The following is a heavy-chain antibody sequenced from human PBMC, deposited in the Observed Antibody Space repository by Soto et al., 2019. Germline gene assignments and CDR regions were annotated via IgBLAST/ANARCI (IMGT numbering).Heavy chain of an antibody. V-gene: IGHV4-59*01. Sequence: TLSLTCTVSGGSISSYYWSWIRQPPGKGLEWIGYIYYSGSTNYNPSLKSRVTISVDTSKNQFSLKLSSVTAADTAVYYCARVEWEEMSLGMDVWGQGTTVTVSS. D-gene: IGHD1-26*01. J-gene: IGHJ6*02. CDR3: ARVEWEEMSLGMDV. CDR2: IYYSGST. CDR1: GGSISSYY.